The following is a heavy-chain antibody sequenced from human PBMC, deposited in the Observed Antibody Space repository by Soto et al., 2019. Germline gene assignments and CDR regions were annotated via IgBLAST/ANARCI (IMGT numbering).Heavy chain of an antibody. J-gene: IGHJ4*02. D-gene: IGHD3-10*01. V-gene: IGHV1-3*05. CDR2: INAGNGNR. Sequence: QVQLVQSGAEEKKPGASVKVSCKASGYTFTTYGMHWVRQAPGQRLEWMGWINAGNGNRKYSLKFQGRVTITRDTSASTAYMELSSLRSEDTAVYYCARGELLWDYWGQGTLVTVSS. CDR3: ARGELLWDY. CDR1: GYTFTTYG.